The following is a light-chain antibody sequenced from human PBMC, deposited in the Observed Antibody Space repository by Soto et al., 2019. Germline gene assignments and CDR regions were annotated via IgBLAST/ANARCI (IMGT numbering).Light chain of an antibody. CDR2: EAT. V-gene: IGLV2-14*01. CDR1: GSDIGGYNY. J-gene: IGLJ3*02. Sequence: QSALTQPASVSGSPGQSITISCTGTGSDIGGYNYVSWYQQHPGKAPQLMIYEATDRPSGVSSRFSGSKSGSTASLTISGLQAEDEGDYYCSSYTSSATWVFGGGTKLTVL. CDR3: SSYTSSATWV.